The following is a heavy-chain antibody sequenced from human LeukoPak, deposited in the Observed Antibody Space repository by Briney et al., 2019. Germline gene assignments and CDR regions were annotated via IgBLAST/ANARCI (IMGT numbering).Heavy chain of an antibody. D-gene: IGHD3-10*01. CDR2: IIPIFGTA. Sequence: ASVKVSCKASGGTFSSYAISWVRQAPGQGLEWMGGIIPIFGTANYAQKFQGRVTITADESTSTAYMGLSSLRSEDTAVYYCARDDITMVRGVRENWFDPWGQGTLVTVSS. J-gene: IGHJ5*02. V-gene: IGHV1-69*13. CDR1: GGTFSSYA. CDR3: ARDDITMVRGVRENWFDP.